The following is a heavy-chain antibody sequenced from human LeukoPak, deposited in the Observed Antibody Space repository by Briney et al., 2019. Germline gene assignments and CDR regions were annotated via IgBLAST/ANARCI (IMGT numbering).Heavy chain of an antibody. CDR2: ISGSGVST. CDR1: GFTFSSYT. D-gene: IGHD4-11*01. J-gene: IGHJ4*02. V-gene: IGHV3-23*01. Sequence: GGSLRPSCAVSGFTFSSYTMSWVRQAPGKGWDWVSSISGSGVSTYYADSVKGRFPIHRNNPTNPLYLKMNSRRPEDTAVYYCAKDRRDYTSYPSDFDYWGQGTLVTVPS. CDR3: AKDRRDYTSYPSDFDY.